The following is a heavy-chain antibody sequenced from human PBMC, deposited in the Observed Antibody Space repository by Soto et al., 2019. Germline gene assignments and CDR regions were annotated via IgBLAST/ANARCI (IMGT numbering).Heavy chain of an antibody. CDR2: ISSSSSTI. V-gene: IGHV3-48*02. Sequence: PXESLRLSCAASGFTFSSYSMNWVRQAPGKGLEWVSYISSSSSTIYYADSVKGRFTISRDNAKNSLYLQMNSLRDEDTAVYYCARDLSSTSENYYYGMDVWGQGTTVTVSS. CDR3: ARDLSSTSENYYYGMDV. D-gene: IGHD2-2*01. J-gene: IGHJ6*02. CDR1: GFTFSSYS.